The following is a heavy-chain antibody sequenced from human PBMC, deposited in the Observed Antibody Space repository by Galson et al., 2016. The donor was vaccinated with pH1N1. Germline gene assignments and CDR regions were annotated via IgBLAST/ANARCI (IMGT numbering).Heavy chain of an antibody. CDR1: EDSVSSNSAA. Sequence: CAISEDSVSSNSAAWNWIRQSPSRGLEWLGRTYYRSKWFYNYAVSVQGRITINPDTSKNQFSLQLNSVTPEDTAVYYCARHSPGRAVGVFDCWGQGTLVTVSS. D-gene: IGHD6-19*01. J-gene: IGHJ4*02. V-gene: IGHV6-1*01. CDR3: ARHSPGRAVGVFDC. CDR2: TYYRSKWFY.